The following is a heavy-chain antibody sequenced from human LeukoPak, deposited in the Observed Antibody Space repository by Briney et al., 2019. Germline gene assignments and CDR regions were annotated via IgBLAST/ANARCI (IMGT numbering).Heavy chain of an antibody. V-gene: IGHV4-59*01. CDR3: ARGGAGYCSSATCRPFYFDY. CDR1: SGSISSYY. CDR2: IYNSGNT. D-gene: IGHD2-2*01. Sequence: SETLSLTCTVSSGSISSYYWSWLRQPPGKGPEWIGFIYNSGNTNYNPSLTSRVTISVDTSKNQFSLKLSSVTAADTAVYYFARGGAGYCSSATCRPFYFDYLGQGTLVTVST. J-gene: IGHJ4*02.